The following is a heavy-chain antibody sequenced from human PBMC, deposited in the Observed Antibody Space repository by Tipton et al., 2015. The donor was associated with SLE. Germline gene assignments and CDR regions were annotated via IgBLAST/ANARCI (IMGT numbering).Heavy chain of an antibody. Sequence: TLSLTCTVSGGSVSSSSKYWAWIRHPPGKGLEWIGSLYYTGTTTYYNSFLKSRVTMSVDTSKNQFSLRLTSVIAADTAVYYCARLHGYSYGLNWFDPWGQGTLISVSS. V-gene: IGHV4-39*07. D-gene: IGHD5-18*01. CDR3: ARLHGYSYGLNWFDP. CDR2: LYYTGTTT. J-gene: IGHJ5*02. CDR1: GGSVSSSSKY.